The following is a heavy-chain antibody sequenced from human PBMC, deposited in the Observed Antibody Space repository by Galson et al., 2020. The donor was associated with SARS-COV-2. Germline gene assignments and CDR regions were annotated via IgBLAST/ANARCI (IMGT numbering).Heavy chain of an antibody. D-gene: IGHD6-19*01. J-gene: IGHJ5*02. CDR2: MNPNSGNT. V-gene: IGHV1-8*01. CDR1: GYTFTSYN. CDR3: ARGQRVAGTNWIDP. Sequence: ASVKVSCKASGYTFTSYNINWVRQATGQGLEWMGWMNPNSGNTAYAQKFQGRVTMTRNTSISTAYMELSSLRSEDTAVYYCARGQRVAGTNWIDPWGQGTLVTVSS.